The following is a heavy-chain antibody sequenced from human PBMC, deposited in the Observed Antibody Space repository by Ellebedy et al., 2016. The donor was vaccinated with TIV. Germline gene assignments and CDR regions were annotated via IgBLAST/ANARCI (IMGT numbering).Heavy chain of an antibody. J-gene: IGHJ3*01. V-gene: IGHV3-21*01. CDR2: ISRNSDHI. CDR3: ARTFYGDFVPDAFDL. Sequence: GGSLRLXXSASGFSIVSHSLNWVRQAPGKGLEWVSFISRNSDHIYYTKSVKGRFTISRDNAKNTLYLDMTSLRADDTGVFYCARTFYGDFVPDAFDLWGRGTLVSV. CDR1: GFSIVSHS. D-gene: IGHD4-17*01.